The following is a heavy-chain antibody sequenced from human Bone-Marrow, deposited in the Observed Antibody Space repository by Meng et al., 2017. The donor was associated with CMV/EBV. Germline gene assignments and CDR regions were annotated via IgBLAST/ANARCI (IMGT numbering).Heavy chain of an antibody. CDR2: ISYVGSNK. CDR1: GFTFSSYA. J-gene: IGHJ6*02. CDR3: AREGCSGGSCLSSYYYGMDV. D-gene: IGHD2-15*01. Sequence: GESLKIFCPAPGFTFSSYAMHWVRQAPGKGLEWVAVISYVGSNKYYADSVKVRFTISRDNSKNTLYLQMTSLRAEDTAVYYCAREGCSGGSCLSSYYYGMDVWGQGTTVTVSS. V-gene: IGHV3-30*04.